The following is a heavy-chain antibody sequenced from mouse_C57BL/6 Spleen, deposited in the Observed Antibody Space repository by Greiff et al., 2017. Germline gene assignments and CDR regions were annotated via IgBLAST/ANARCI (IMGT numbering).Heavy chain of an antibody. CDR2: IDPSDSYT. CDR1: GYTFTSYW. V-gene: IGHV1-50*01. Sequence: QVQLQQPGAELVKPGASVKLSCKASGYTFTSYWMQWVKQRPGQGLEWIGEIDPSDSYTNYNQKFKGKATLTVDKSSSTAYMQLSSLTSEDSAVYYCARETGTYYFDYWGQGTTLTVSS. D-gene: IGHD4-1*01. CDR3: ARETGTYYFDY. J-gene: IGHJ2*01.